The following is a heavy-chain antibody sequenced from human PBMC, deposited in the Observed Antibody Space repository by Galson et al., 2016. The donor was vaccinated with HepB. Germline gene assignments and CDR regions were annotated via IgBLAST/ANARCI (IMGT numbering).Heavy chain of an antibody. J-gene: IGHJ4*02. CDR2: ISTNNNTI. Sequence: SLRLSCAASGFTFHGYDMNWVRQAPGKGLEWLSYISTNNNTIFYADSVKGRFTISRDNARNSLYLQMNSLRDDDTAVYYCARWIWGSGKYFNVFDSWGQGTLVTVSS. CDR3: ARWIWGSGKYFNVFDS. CDR1: GFTFHGYD. D-gene: IGHD3-10*01. V-gene: IGHV3-48*02.